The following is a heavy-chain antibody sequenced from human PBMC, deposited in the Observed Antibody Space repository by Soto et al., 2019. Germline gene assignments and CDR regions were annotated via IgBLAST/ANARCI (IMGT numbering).Heavy chain of an antibody. CDR2: IFYSGTT. V-gene: IGHV4-31*03. D-gene: IGHD4-4*01. CDR3: ATERQPDINSQGVWFDN. CDR1: GGSISSGGYY. J-gene: IGHJ5*01. Sequence: SETLSLTCTVSGGSISSGGYYWSWIRQYPGKGLEWIGNIFYSGTTSYNPSLKSRVAISIDTSKNQFSLKLSSVTAADTAVYYCATERQPDINSQGVWFDNWRHGTLVTVSS.